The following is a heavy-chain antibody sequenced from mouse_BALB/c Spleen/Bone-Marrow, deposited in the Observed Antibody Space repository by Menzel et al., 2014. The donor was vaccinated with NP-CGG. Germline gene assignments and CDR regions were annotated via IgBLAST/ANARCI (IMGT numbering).Heavy chain of an antibody. CDR2: SRNKANGYTT. Sequence: EVKVVESGGGLAQPGGSLRLSCATSGFTFTDYYMSWVRQPPGKALEWLGFSRNKANGYTTEYSASVKGRFTISRDNSQSILYLQMNTLRAEDSATYYCARDINYDIYWYFDVWAQGPRSPSPQ. CDR3: ARDINYDIYWYFDV. J-gene: IGHJ1*01. D-gene: IGHD2-4*01. V-gene: IGHV7-3*02. CDR1: GFTFTDYY.